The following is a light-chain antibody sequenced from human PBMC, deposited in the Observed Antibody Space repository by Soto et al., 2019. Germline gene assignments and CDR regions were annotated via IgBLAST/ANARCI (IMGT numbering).Light chain of an antibody. CDR3: QQDGGSPPLYT. Sequence: EIVLTQSPGPLSLSPGEEATLSCRASQSVRSNYLAWYQQRPGHTHSLLISFASSMTTGIPERFSGSGSGTDFTLTISRLESEDFAVYYCQQDGGSPPLYTFGQGTKLEIK. CDR2: FAS. J-gene: IGKJ2*01. CDR1: QSVRSNY. V-gene: IGKV3-20*01.